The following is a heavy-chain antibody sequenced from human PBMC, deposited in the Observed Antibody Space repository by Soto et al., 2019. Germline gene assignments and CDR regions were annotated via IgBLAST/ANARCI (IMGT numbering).Heavy chain of an antibody. CDR1: GFTFNNYG. D-gene: IGHD2-2*01. Sequence: QVQLVESGGGVVQPGGSLRLSCAASGFTFNNYGMHWVRQAPGKGLEWVAGIWHDGSNKYYLESVKGRFTISRDNSKNMLYLQRNSLRVEDTAVYHCAREAGYHGTIGQQLPDCWGQGSMVTVS. V-gene: IGHV3-33*01. CDR3: AREAGYHGTIGQQLPDC. CDR2: IWHDGSNK. J-gene: IGHJ4*02.